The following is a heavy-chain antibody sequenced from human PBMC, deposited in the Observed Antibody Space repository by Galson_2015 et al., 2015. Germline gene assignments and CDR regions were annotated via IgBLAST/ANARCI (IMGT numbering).Heavy chain of an antibody. CDR3: ASSGRSYLDAFDI. D-gene: IGHD1-26*01. CDR2: INPSGGST. CDR1: GYTFTSYY. Sequence: SVKVSCKASGYTFTSYYMHWVRQAPGQGLEWMGIINPSGGSTSYAQKFQGRVTMTRDTSTSTVYMELSSLRSEDTAVYYCASSGRSYLDAFDIWGQGTMVTVSS. V-gene: IGHV1-46*01. J-gene: IGHJ3*02.